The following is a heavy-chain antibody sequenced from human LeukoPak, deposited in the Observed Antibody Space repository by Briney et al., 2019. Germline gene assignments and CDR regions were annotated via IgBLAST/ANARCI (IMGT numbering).Heavy chain of an antibody. CDR2: IYPGDSDT. D-gene: IGHD4-17*01. CDR1: GYSFSNYW. CDR3: ARLSRTTVTTQREAFDY. J-gene: IGHJ4*02. Sequence: GESLKISCKGSGYSFSNYWIAWVRQMPGKGLEWMGIIYPGDSDTRYSPSFQGQVTISADKSISTAYLQWSSLKASDTAMYYCARLSRTTVTTQREAFDYWGQGTLVTVSS. V-gene: IGHV5-51*01.